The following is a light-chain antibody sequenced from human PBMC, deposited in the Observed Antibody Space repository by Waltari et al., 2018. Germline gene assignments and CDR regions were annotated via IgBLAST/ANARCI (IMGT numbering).Light chain of an antibody. V-gene: IGKV1-39*01. CDR3: QESYNTIAVT. CDR1: QNIAKY. CDR2: AAS. Sequence: DIQMTQSPSSLSASVGDRVTITCRASQNIAKYLNWYQQKPGRAPQLLIYAASRLQTGVPSTFSGSGAGTDFTLTIYRLQPEDFATYYGQESYNTIAVTFSGGTTVEIK. J-gene: IGKJ4*01.